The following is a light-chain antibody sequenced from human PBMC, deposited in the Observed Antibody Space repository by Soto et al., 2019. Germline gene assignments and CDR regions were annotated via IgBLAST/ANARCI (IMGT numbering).Light chain of an antibody. V-gene: IGLV2-11*01. CDR1: SGDIGVYDS. CDR2: DVN. J-gene: IGLJ7*01. Sequence: QSALTQPRSVSGSPGQSVSISCTGTSGDIGVYDSVSWYQQYPGKAPTVVIYDVNKRPSGVPDRFSGSKSDNTASLTISGLQAEDEADYYCCSYAGSYSYVFGIGTQLTVL. CDR3: CSYAGSYSYV.